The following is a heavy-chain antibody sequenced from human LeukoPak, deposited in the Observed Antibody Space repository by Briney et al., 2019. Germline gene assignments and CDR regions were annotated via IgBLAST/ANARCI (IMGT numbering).Heavy chain of an antibody. CDR2: FHASGGI. V-gene: IGHV4-4*07. Sequence: SETLSLTCSASGGSISNYYWSWFRQPAGKGLEWIGSFHASGGINYRPSLKSRVTMSVDTSKNQFSLKLSSVTAADTAVYYCARVIAVAYFDYWGQGTLVTVSS. D-gene: IGHD6-13*01. CDR3: ARVIAVAYFDY. CDR1: GGSISNYY. J-gene: IGHJ4*02.